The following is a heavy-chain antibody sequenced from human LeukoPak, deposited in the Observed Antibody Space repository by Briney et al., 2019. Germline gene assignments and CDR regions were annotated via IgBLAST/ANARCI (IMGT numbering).Heavy chain of an antibody. CDR3: AKEYDILTGYYAFDI. CDR2: ISGSGNRR. J-gene: IGHJ3*02. Sequence: GRSLRLSCGASGFTFSSYAMSWVRQAPRNGLEWVSRISGSGNRRNYADSVKGRFTISRDISKNTLYVQMNSLRAEDTAVYYCAKEYDILTGYYAFDIWGQGTMVTVSS. CDR1: GFTFSSYA. D-gene: IGHD3-9*01. V-gene: IGHV3-23*01.